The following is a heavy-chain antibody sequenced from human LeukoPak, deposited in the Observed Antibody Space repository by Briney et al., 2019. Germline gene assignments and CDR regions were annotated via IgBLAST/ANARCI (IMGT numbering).Heavy chain of an antibody. Sequence: GGSLRLSCAASGFTFSSYSMNWVRQAPGKGLEWVSAISGSGGSTYYADSVKGRFTISRDNSKNTLYLQMNSLRAEDTAVYYCAKDGYVMTTVTVDAFDIWGQGTMVTVSS. CDR1: GFTFSSYS. D-gene: IGHD4-17*01. CDR2: ISGSGGST. V-gene: IGHV3-23*01. J-gene: IGHJ3*02. CDR3: AKDGYVMTTVTVDAFDI.